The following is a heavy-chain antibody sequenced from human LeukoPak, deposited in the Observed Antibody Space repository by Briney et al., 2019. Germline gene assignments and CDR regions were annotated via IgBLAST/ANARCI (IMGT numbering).Heavy chain of an antibody. J-gene: IGHJ4*02. V-gene: IGHV3-73*01. CDR3: ARPSSGFHF. Sequence: GGSLRLSCAASGFIFSDFAMHWVRQASGKGLEWVGRIRTKVDSYATTYAASVKGRFTVSRDDSKNTAYLEMNSLKSEDTAVYYCARPSSGFHFWGQGTLVTVSS. CDR1: GFIFSDFA. CDR2: IRTKVDSYAT. D-gene: IGHD3-22*01.